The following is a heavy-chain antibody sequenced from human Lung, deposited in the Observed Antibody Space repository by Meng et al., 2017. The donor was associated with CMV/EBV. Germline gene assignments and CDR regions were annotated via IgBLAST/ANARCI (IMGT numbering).Heavy chain of an antibody. D-gene: IGHD3-10*01. CDR3: ASEEGYGSGSYFGDY. V-gene: IGHV3-33*01. J-gene: IGHJ4*02. CDR1: GWTFSNYG. Sequence: SGWTFSNYGRHWVRQAPGKGLEWVAMIWYDGSKKFYADSVKGRFTISRDNSKNTLYLQMNNLSVEDMAVYYCASEEGYGSGSYFGDYWSQGTLVTVSS. CDR2: IWYDGSKK.